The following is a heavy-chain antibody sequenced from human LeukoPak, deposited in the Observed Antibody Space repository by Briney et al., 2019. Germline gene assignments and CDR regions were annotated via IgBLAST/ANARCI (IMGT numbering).Heavy chain of an antibody. CDR3: AVLAAATTYDAFDI. J-gene: IGHJ3*02. CDR1: GFTFSSYG. D-gene: IGHD6-13*01. CDR2: ISYDGSNK. Sequence: GGSLRLSCAASGFTFSSYGMHWVRQAPGKGLEWVAVISYDGSNKYYADSVEGRFTISRDNSKNTLYLQMNSLRAEDTAVYYCAVLAAATTYDAFDIWGQGTMVTVSS. V-gene: IGHV3-30*03.